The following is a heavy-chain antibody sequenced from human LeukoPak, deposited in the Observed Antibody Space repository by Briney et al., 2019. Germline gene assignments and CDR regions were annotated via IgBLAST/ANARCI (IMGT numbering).Heavy chain of an antibody. CDR2: INHSGST. D-gene: IGHD3-3*01. CDR1: GGSFSGYY. Sequence: SETLSLTCAVYGGSFSGYYWSWIRQPPGKGLEWIGEINHSGSTNYNPSLKSRVTISVDTPKNQFSLKLSSVTAADTAVYYCARGRTYYDFWSGYGYYYYMDVWGKGTTVTVSS. V-gene: IGHV4-34*01. CDR3: ARGRTYYDFWSGYGYYYYMDV. J-gene: IGHJ6*03.